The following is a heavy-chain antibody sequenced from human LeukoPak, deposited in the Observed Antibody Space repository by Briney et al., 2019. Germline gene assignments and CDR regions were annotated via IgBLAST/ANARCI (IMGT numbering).Heavy chain of an antibody. D-gene: IGHD6-13*01. CDR3: ARCLAAAGHLDY. V-gene: IGHV4-59*01. CDR1: GGSISSYY. CDR2: IYYSGST. Sequence: PSETLSLTCTVSGGSISSYYWSWIRQPPGKGLEWIGYIYYSGSTNYNPSLKSRVTISVDTSKNQFSLKLSSVTAADAAVYYCARCLAAAGHLDYWGQGTLVTVSS. J-gene: IGHJ4*02.